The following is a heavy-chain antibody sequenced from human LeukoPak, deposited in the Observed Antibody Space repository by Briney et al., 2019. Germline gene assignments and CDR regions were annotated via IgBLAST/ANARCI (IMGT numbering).Heavy chain of an antibody. V-gene: IGHV4-59*01. CDR1: GGSISSFY. D-gene: IGHD3-3*01. Sequence: SETLSLTCTVSGGSISSFYWSWIRQPPGKGLEWIGYIYYSGSTNYSPSLKSRVTISVDTSKNQFSLKLSSVTAADTAVYYCARGADFWSGSDAFDIWGQGTMVTVSS. CDR2: IYYSGST. J-gene: IGHJ3*02. CDR3: ARGADFWSGSDAFDI.